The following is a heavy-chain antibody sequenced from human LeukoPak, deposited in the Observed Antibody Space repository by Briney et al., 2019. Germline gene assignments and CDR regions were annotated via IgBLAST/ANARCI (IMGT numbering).Heavy chain of an antibody. CDR2: IYCSEST. Sequence: SETLSLTCTVSGGSVSSGSYYWSWIPQPPGKGLEWTGYIYCSESTNYNPSLKSRDTISADTTKNQFSLRLSSVTAADTAVYHCAREAMYSYGNNFDCWGQGTLVTVSS. V-gene: IGHV4-61*01. J-gene: IGHJ4*02. CDR1: GGSVSSGSYY. D-gene: IGHD5-18*01. CDR3: AREAMYSYGNNFDC.